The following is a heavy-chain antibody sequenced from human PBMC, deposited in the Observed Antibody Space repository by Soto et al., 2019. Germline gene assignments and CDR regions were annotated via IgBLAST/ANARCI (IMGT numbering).Heavy chain of an antibody. CDR1: GGTFSSYA. D-gene: IGHD3-22*01. CDR3: ATEPLYYYDSSGYIFDY. V-gene: IGHV1-69*13. CDR2: IIPIFGTA. Sequence: EASVKVSCKASGGTFSSYAISWVRQAPGQGLEWMGGIIPIFGTANYAQKFQGRVTITADESTSTAYMELSSLRSEDTAVYYCATEPLYYYDSSGYIFDYWGQGTLVTVSS. J-gene: IGHJ4*02.